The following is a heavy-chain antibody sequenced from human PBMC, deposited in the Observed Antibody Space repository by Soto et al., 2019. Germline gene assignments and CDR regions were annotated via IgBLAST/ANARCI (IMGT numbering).Heavy chain of an antibody. Sequence: EVQLVESGGGLVKPGGSLRLSCAASGFTFSSYSMNWVRQAPGKGLEWVSSISSSSSYIYYADSEKGRFTISRDNAKNSLYLQMNSLRVEDTAVYYCARSGRYSSSWGLDPWGQGTLVTVSS. CDR1: GFTFSSYS. CDR3: ARSGRYSSSWGLDP. V-gene: IGHV3-21*01. D-gene: IGHD6-13*01. J-gene: IGHJ5*02. CDR2: ISSSSSYI.